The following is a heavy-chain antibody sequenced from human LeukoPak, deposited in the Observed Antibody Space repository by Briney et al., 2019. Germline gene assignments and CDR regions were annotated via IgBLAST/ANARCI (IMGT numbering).Heavy chain of an antibody. D-gene: IGHD3-9*01. J-gene: IGHJ4*02. CDR3: ARDLLIYDILTGYLDH. CDR2: ININTGNP. CDR1: GYTFTNSA. V-gene: IGHV7-4-1*02. Sequence: ASVKVSCKTSGYTFTNSAMNWVRQAPGQGLEWKGWININTGNPTYAQGFTGRFVFSLDISVSTAYLQISSLKAEDTAVYYCARDLLIYDILTGYLDHWGQGTLVTVSS.